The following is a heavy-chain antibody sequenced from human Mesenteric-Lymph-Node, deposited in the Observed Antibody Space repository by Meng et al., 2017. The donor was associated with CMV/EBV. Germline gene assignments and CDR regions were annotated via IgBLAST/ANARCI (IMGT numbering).Heavy chain of an antibody. CDR3: ARQFCSSTSCYFFDF. Sequence: GESLKISCKGSGYSFTSYWIGWVRQMPGKGLEWMGIIYPGDSDTRYSPSFQGQVSISVDKSISTAYLQLSSLKASDTAMYYCARQFCSSTSCYFFDFWGQGTLVTVSS. D-gene: IGHD2-2*01. V-gene: IGHV5-51*01. CDR1: GYSFTSYW. J-gene: IGHJ4*02. CDR2: IYPGDSDT.